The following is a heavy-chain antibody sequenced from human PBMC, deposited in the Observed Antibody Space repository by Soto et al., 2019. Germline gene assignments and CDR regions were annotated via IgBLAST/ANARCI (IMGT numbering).Heavy chain of an antibody. CDR2: IIPISGTA. D-gene: IGHD2-2*01. CDR3: ARSQGSSTSLEIYYYYYYGMDV. Sequence: QVQLVQSGAEVKKPGSSEKVSCKASGGTFSSYAISWVRQAPGQGLEWMGGIIPISGTANYAQKFQGRVTITADESTSTDYMELSSLRSEDTAVYYCARSQGSSTSLEIYYYYYYGMDVWGQGTTVTVSS. V-gene: IGHV1-69*01. CDR1: GGTFSSYA. J-gene: IGHJ6*02.